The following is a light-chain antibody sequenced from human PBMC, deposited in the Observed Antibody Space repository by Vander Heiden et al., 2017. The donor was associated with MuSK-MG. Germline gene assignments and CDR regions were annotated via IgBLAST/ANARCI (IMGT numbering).Light chain of an antibody. Sequence: DIQMTQSPSSLSASVGDRVTITCRASQSINSYLNWYQQKAGKAPKLLIYGAASWQIWVPSRFSGSGYGTDFTLTISSRQPEDFASYYCQQNDTNPPKTFGQGTNVEIK. V-gene: IGKV1-39*01. CDR3: QQNDTNPPKT. CDR1: QSINSY. J-gene: IGKJ1*01. CDR2: GAA.